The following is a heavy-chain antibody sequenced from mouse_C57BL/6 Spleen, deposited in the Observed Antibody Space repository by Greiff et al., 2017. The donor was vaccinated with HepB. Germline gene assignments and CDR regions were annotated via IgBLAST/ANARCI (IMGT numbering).Heavy chain of an antibody. CDR2: IDPENGDT. Sequence: EVKLVESGAELVRPGASVKLSCTASGFNIKDDYMHWVKQRPEQGLEWIGWIDPENGDTEYASKFQGKATITADTSSNTAYLQLSSLTSEDTAVYYCTTYGSSYNFDYWGQGTTLTVSS. V-gene: IGHV14-4*01. J-gene: IGHJ2*01. D-gene: IGHD1-1*01. CDR1: GFNIKDDY. CDR3: TTYGSSYNFDY.